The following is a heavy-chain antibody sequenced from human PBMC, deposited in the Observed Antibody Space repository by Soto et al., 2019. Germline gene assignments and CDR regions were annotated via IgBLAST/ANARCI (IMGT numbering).Heavy chain of an antibody. CDR3: ARDLGSSWYPEYFQH. CDR2: ISSSSRTI. V-gene: IGHV3-48*01. J-gene: IGHJ1*01. D-gene: IGHD6-13*01. Sequence: EVQLVESGGGLVQPGGSLRLSCAASGFTFSSYSMNWVRQAPGKGLEWVSYISSSSRTIYYADSVKGRFTISRDNAKNSLYLQMNSLRAEDTAVYYCARDLGSSWYPEYFQHWGQGTLVTVSS. CDR1: GFTFSSYS.